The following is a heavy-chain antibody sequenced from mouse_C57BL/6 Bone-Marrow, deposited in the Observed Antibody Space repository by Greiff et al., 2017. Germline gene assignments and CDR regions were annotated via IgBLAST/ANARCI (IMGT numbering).Heavy chain of an antibody. CDR3: ARGGVLKAMDY. V-gene: IGHV1-61*01. CDR1: GYTFTSYW. D-gene: IGHD2-14*01. J-gene: IGHJ4*01. Sequence: QVQLQQPGAELVRPGSSVKLSCKASGYTFTSYWMDWVKQRPGQGLEWIGNIYPSDSETHYNQKFKDKATLTVDKSSSTAYMQLSSLTSEDSAVYYCARGGVLKAMDYWGQGTSVTVSS. CDR2: IYPSDSET.